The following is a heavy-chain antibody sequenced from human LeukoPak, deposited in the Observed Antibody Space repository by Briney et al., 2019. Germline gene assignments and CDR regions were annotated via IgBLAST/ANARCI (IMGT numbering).Heavy chain of an antibody. D-gene: IGHD4-17*01. V-gene: IGHV3-23*01. CDR3: AKDAVTTRDYFDY. CDR2: ISGSGGST. CDR1: GFTFSRDW. Sequence: GGSLRLSCAASGFTFSRDWMHWVRQAPGKGLVWVSAISGSGGSTYYADSVKGRFTISRDNSKNTLYLQMNSLRAEDTAVYYCAKDAVTTRDYFDYWGQGTLVTVSS. J-gene: IGHJ4*02.